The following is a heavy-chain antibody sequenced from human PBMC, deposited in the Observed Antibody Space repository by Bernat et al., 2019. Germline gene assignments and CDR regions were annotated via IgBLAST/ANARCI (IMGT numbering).Heavy chain of an antibody. CDR2: ISGSGGGT. CDR1: GFTFNNYA. CDR3: AKGIGDSTSWYGGHY. V-gene: IGHV3-23*01. D-gene: IGHD6-13*01. J-gene: IGHJ4*02. Sequence: EVQLLESGGGLVQSGGSLRLSCAASGFTFNNYAMSWARQAPGKGLEWVSTISGSGGGTYYKDSVKGRFTLSRDNSKNTLSLQMNDLRAEDSAIYYCAKGIGDSTSWYGGHYWGQGTLVTVSS.